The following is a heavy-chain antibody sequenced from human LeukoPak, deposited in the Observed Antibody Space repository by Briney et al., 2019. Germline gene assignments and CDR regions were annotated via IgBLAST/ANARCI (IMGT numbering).Heavy chain of an antibody. CDR1: GYRFTSYW. J-gene: IGHJ3*01. CDR2: IYPGDSDT. V-gene: IGHV5-51*01. Sequence: GESLKISCKGSGYRFTSYWIGWVRQMPGRGLEWMGIIYPGDSDTRYTPSFQGQVTMSVDKSISTAYLQWSSLEASVTAMYYCASAQKSHGFDVWGQETMVTVSS. CDR3: ASAQKSHGFDV.